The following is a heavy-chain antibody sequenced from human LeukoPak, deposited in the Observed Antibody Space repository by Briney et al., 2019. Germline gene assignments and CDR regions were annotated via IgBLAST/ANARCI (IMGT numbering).Heavy chain of an antibody. V-gene: IGHV4-59*01. CDR2: IYYSGTT. CDR3: ARGPSILSPEAQSLY. CDR1: GGSISTYY. D-gene: IGHD3-3*01. J-gene: IGHJ4*02. Sequence: SETLSLTCTVSGGSISTYYWSWIRQPPGKGLEWIGYIYYSGTTVYNPSLKSRVTISVDTSKNQFSLRPSSVTAADTAVYYCARGPSILSPEAQSLYWGQGTLVAVSS.